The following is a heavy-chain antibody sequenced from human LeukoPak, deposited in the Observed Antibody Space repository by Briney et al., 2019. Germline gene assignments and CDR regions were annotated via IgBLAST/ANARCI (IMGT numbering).Heavy chain of an antibody. V-gene: IGHV3-11*01. CDR2: ISSNHKTI. Sequence: GGSLRLSCAASGFTSSDYYMRWIRQAPGKGLEWVSYISSNHKTIYYAASVKDRLTISRDNANNSLFLQMNSLTAEDTAIYYCARGYRGSYFFDYWGQGILVTVSS. CDR1: GFTSSDYY. CDR3: ARGYRGSYFFDY. J-gene: IGHJ4*02. D-gene: IGHD1-26*01.